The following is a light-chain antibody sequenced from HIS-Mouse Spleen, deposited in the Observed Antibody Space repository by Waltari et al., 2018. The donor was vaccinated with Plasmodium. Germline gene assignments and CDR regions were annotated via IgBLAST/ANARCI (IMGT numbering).Light chain of an antibody. CDR1: NSGSKS. V-gene: IGLV3-21*02. Sequence: SSVLTQPPSVSSAPGPTTRLTCGGNNSGSKSVHGYQPKPGQAPVLVVYDDSDRRSGMPERFSGSNSGNTATLTISRVEAGDEADYYCQVWDSSSDHYVFGTGTKVTVL. CDR2: DDS. J-gene: IGLJ1*01. CDR3: QVWDSSSDHYV.